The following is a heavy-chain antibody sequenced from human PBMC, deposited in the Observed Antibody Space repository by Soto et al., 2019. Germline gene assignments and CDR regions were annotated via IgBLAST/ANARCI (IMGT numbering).Heavy chain of an antibody. V-gene: IGHV3-9*01. CDR3: AKDIGGQWLESYYFDY. CDR1: GFTFDDYA. Sequence: EVQLVESGGGLVQPGRSLRLSCAASGFTFDDYAMHWVRQAPGKGLEWVSGISWNSGSIGYADSVKGRFTISRYNAKNSLYLKMNRRRAEDTALYYCAKDIGGQWLESYYFDYWGQGTLVTVSS. J-gene: IGHJ4*02. CDR2: ISWNSGSI. D-gene: IGHD6-19*01.